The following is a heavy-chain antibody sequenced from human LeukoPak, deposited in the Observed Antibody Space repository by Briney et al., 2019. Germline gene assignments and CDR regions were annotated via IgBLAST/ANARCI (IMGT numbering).Heavy chain of an antibody. Sequence: PGGSLRLSCAGSEFTFSTYAMSWVRQAPGKGLDWVSTISGSGGATYYADSVKGRFTISRDNSRNTLYLQMNSLRAEDTAVYYCAKRLYCSTTTCYGFDYWGQGTLVTVSS. J-gene: IGHJ4*02. V-gene: IGHV3-23*01. CDR3: AKRLYCSTTTCYGFDY. CDR1: EFTFSTYA. D-gene: IGHD2-2*01. CDR2: ISGSGGAT.